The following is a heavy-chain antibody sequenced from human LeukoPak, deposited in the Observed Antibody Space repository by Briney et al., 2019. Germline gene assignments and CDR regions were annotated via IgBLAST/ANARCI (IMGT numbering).Heavy chain of an antibody. D-gene: IGHD6-19*01. CDR2: IGTAGDT. Sequence: GGSLRLSCAASGFTFSRYDMHWVRQATGKGLEWVSGIGTAGDTYYAGSVKGRFTISRENAKNSLYLQMNSLTAGDTAVYYCAGAGSETQWRAFDFWGQGALVTVFS. CDR3: AGAGSETQWRAFDF. V-gene: IGHV3-13*01. CDR1: GFTFSRYD. J-gene: IGHJ4*02.